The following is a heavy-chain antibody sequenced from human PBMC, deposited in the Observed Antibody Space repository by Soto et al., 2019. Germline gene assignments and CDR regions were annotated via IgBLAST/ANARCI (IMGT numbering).Heavy chain of an antibody. CDR3: AAAPLSKGYYFDY. D-gene: IGHD3-16*01. J-gene: IGHJ4*02. V-gene: IGHV1-58*02. CDR2: IVVGSGNT. CDR1: GFTFTSSA. Sequence: SVKVSCKASGFTFTSSATQWVRQARGQRLEWIGWIVVGSGNTNYAQKFQERVTITRDMSTSTAYMELSSLRSEDTAVYYCAAAPLSKGYYFDYWGQGTLVTVSS.